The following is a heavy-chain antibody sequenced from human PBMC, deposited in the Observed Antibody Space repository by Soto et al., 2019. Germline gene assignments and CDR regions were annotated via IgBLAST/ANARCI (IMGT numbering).Heavy chain of an antibody. CDR2: INSDGSST. V-gene: IGHV3-74*01. CDR1: GCTLSSYG. J-gene: IGHJ6*02. CDR3: ARYRPYYGMDV. D-gene: IGHD4-4*01. Sequence: PGGSLRLSFAAAGCTLSSYGMHWVLQAPGKGLVWVSRINSDGSSTSYADSVKGRFTISRDNAKNTLYLQMNSLRAEDTAVYYCARYRPYYGMDVWGQGTTVTVSS.